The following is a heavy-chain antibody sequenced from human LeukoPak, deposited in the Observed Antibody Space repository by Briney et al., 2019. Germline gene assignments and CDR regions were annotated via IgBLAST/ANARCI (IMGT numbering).Heavy chain of an antibody. CDR2: MNPNSGNT. Sequence: ASVKASCKASGYTFTSYDINWVRQATGQGLEWMGWMNPNSGNTGYAQKFQGRVTMTRNTSISTAYMELSSLRSEDTAVYYCARGYGSGSPPAYGMDVWGQGTTVTVSS. V-gene: IGHV1-8*01. J-gene: IGHJ6*02. CDR3: ARGYGSGSPPAYGMDV. D-gene: IGHD3-10*01. CDR1: GYTFTSYD.